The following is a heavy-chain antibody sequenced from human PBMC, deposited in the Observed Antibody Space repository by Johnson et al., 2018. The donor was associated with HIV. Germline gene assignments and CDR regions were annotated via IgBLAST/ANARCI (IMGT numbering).Heavy chain of an antibody. J-gene: IGHJ3*02. D-gene: IGHD5-18*01. CDR2: ISYDGSNK. Sequence: QVQLVESGGGVVQPGRSLRLSCAASGFTFSSYDMHWVRQAPGKGLEWVAVISYDGSNKYYADSVKGRFTISRDNSKNTLYLQMNSLRAEDTAVYYCAKDYVDTASDDAFDIWGQGTMVTVSS. CDR3: AKDYVDTASDDAFDI. CDR1: GFTFSSYD. V-gene: IGHV3-30*18.